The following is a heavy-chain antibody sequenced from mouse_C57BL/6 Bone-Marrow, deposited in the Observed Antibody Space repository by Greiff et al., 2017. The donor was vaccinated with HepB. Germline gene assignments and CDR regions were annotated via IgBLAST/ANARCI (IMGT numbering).Heavy chain of an antibody. J-gene: IGHJ2*01. V-gene: IGHV2-2*01. CDR3: ARNSGTPFDY. CDR2: IWCGGST. CDR1: GFSLTSYG. D-gene: IGHD4-1*01. Sequence: VQLKQSGPGLVLPSQSLSTTCTVSGFSLTSYGVFWVRLSPGKGLVWLGVIWCGGSTDYNAAFISRLSISKYNSKSQVCFKMNSLQADDTAIYYCARNSGTPFDYWGKGATLTATS.